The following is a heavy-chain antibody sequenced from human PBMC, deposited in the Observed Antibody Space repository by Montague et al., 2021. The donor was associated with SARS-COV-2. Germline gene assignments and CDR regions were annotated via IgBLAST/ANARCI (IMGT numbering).Heavy chain of an antibody. D-gene: IGHD6-13*01. CDR3: ARDVVAAPGTFDY. Sequence: SETLSLTCTVSGASISYFYWSWIRQPAGKELEWIGRVSASGSTNYNPSLNSRVTMSVDTSKKQFSLRLSPVTAADTAVYYCARDVVAAPGTFDYWGQGTLVTVSS. CDR2: VSASGST. V-gene: IGHV4-4*07. CDR1: GASISYFY. J-gene: IGHJ4*02.